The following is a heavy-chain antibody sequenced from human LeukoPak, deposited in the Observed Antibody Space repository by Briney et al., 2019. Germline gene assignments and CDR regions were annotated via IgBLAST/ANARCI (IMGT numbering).Heavy chain of an antibody. D-gene: IGHD3-10*01. J-gene: IGHJ5*02. CDR3: ARELSSGGITMVRGVPWFDP. Sequence: PGGSLRLSCAASGFTVSSNYMSWVRQAPGKGLEWVSVIYSGGSTYYADSVKGRFTISRDNSKNTLYLQMNSLRAEDTAVYYCARELSSGGITMVRGVPWFDPWGQGTLVTVSS. V-gene: IGHV3-66*01. CDR1: GFTVSSNY. CDR2: IYSGGST.